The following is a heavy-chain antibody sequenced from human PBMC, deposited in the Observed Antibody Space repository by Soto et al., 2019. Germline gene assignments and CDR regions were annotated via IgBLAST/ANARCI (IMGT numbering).Heavy chain of an antibody. V-gene: IGHV3-23*01. Sequence: GGSLRLSCAASGFTFSSYAMSWVRQAPGKGLEWVSAISGSGGSTYYADFVKGRFTISRDNSKNTLYLQMNNLRAEDKGVYYFAKDSSQKEGGLGGPFDPWGQGTLVTVSS. D-gene: IGHD4-17*01. J-gene: IGHJ5*02. CDR2: ISGSGGST. CDR1: GFTFSSYA. CDR3: AKDSSQKEGGLGGPFDP.